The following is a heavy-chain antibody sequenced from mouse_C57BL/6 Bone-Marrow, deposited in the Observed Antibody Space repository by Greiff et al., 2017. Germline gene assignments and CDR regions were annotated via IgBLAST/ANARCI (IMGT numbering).Heavy chain of an antibody. J-gene: IGHJ3*01. CDR1: GYTFTSYG. V-gene: IGHV1-81*01. CDR3: ASSRWPFAY. Sequence: VKLMESGAELARPGASVKLSCKASGYTFTSYGISWVKQRTGQGLEWIGEIYPRSGNTYYNEKFKGKATLTADKSSSTAYMELRSLTSEDSAVYVCASSRWPFAYWGQGTLVTVSA. CDR2: IYPRSGNT. D-gene: IGHD2-3*01.